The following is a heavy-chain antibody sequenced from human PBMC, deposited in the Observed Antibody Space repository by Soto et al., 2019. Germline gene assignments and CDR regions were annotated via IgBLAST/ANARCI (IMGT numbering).Heavy chain of an antibody. CDR3: AHQAYCGGDCYSDY. CDR2: IYWNDDK. CDR1: GFSLSTSGVG. Sequence: QITLKESGPTLVKPTQTLTLTCTFSGFSLSTSGVGVGWIRQPPGKALEWLALIYWNDDKRYSPSLKSRLTITMDTSETQVVLTMTNMDPVDTATYYCAHQAYCGGDCYSDYWCQGTLVTVSS. D-gene: IGHD2-21*02. J-gene: IGHJ4*02. V-gene: IGHV2-5*01.